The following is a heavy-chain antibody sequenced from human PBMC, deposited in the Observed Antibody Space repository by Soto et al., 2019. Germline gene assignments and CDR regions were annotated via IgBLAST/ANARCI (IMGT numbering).Heavy chain of an antibody. CDR1: GFSFSDYY. Sequence: VGSLRLSCAASGFSFSDYYMTWIRQAPGKGLEWVSYISSSGDTIYYAESVKGRFTVSRDNGRNSLSLKMNGLRAEDTAGYYCARSNVVSGMAVAPGDMWGQGTMVTVSS. V-gene: IGHV3-11*01. CDR3: ARSNVVSGMAVAPGDM. J-gene: IGHJ3*02. D-gene: IGHD6-19*01. CDR2: ISSSGDTI.